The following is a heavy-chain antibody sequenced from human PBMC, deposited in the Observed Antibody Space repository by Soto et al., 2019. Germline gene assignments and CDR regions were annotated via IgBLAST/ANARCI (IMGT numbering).Heavy chain of an antibody. CDR2: ISYDGSNK. D-gene: IGHD2-2*01. Sequence: GGSLRLSCAASGFTFSTSGMHWVRQAPGKGLEWVTVISYDGSNKYYADSVKGRFTISRDNSKNTLYLQMNSLRAEDTAVYYCARESPYCSSTSCSQGTYYYYGMDVWGQGTTVTVSS. J-gene: IGHJ6*02. CDR3: ARESPYCSSTSCSQGTYYYYGMDV. V-gene: IGHV3-30*03. CDR1: GFTFSTSG.